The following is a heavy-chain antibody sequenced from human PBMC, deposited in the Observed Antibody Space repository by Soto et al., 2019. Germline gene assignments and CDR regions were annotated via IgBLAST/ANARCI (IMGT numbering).Heavy chain of an antibody. CDR3: AREDCRSTSCSYSSGSYYFDY. V-gene: IGHV4-30-4*01. Sequence: QVQLQESGPGLVKPSQTLSLTCTVSGGSIRSGDYYWSWIRQSPGKGLEWIGYTYYSGSTYYNPYLKSRITMSVDTSKNQFSLNLSSVTAADTAVYYCAREDCRSTSCSYSSGSYYFDYWGQGTLVTLSS. CDR2: TYYSGST. D-gene: IGHD2-2*01. J-gene: IGHJ4*02. CDR1: GGSIRSGDYY.